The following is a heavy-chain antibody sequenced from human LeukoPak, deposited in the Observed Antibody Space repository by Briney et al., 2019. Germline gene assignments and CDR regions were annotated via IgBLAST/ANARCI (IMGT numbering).Heavy chain of an antibody. V-gene: IGHV3-48*03. J-gene: IGHJ6*03. D-gene: IGHD4-17*01. Sequence: GGSLRLSCAASGFTFSTYEMNWVRQAPGKGLEWISYISTSNTKFYAESVKGRFAISRDNARNTLYLEMNSLRADDTAVCYCARDPVGDYVYYYHMDVWGKGTTVTVSS. CDR1: GFTFSTYE. CDR3: ARDPVGDYVYYYHMDV. CDR2: ISTSNTK.